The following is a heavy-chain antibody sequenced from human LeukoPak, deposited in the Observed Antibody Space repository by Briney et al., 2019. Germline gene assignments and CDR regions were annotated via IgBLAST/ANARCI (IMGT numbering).Heavy chain of an antibody. V-gene: IGHV4-4*08. D-gene: IGHD2-15*01. CDR2: ISASGTT. Sequence: SETLSLTCTVSNGSIGSHFWSGVRQPPGKGLEWIGYISASGTTHYNPSLESRVTISVDTSKNQFSLKLTSVTAADTAVFYCATDMAADPDTFDVWGLGTLVTVSS. J-gene: IGHJ3*01. CDR1: NGSIGSHF. CDR3: ATDMAADPDTFDV.